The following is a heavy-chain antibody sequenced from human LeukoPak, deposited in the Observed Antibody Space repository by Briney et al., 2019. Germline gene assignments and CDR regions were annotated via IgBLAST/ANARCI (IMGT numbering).Heavy chain of an antibody. V-gene: IGHV3-11*04. CDR2: ISSSGSTI. CDR1: GFTFSDYY. CDR3: ARRPRWELHYYYYYMDV. Sequence: GGSLRLSCAASGFTFSDYYMSWIRQAPGKGLEWVSYISSSGSTIYYADSVKGRFTISRDNAKNSLYLQMNSLRAEDTAVYYCARRPRWELHYYYYYMDVWGKGTTVTVSS. D-gene: IGHD1-26*01. J-gene: IGHJ6*03.